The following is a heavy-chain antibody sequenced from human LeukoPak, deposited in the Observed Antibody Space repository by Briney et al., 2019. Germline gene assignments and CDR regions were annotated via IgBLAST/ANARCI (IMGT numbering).Heavy chain of an antibody. CDR3: ATSTGHDVLTGYQEDHYYFDY. CDR1: GYSFTNYY. Sequence: GASVKVSCKASGYSFTNYYMHWVRQAPGQGLEWMGTINPRDGSTTYTQKFQGRVTVTRDTSTSTVYMDLSSLRSEDTAVYYCATSTGHDVLTGYQEDHYYFDYWGQGTLVTVSS. D-gene: IGHD3-9*01. J-gene: IGHJ4*02. CDR2: INPRDGST. V-gene: IGHV1-46*01.